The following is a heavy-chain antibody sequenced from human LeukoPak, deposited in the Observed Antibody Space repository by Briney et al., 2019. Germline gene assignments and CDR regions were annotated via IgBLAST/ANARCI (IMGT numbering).Heavy chain of an antibody. J-gene: IGHJ3*02. CDR3: ARAQYYYDSSGYYLDAFDI. Sequence: SETLSLTCTVSGGSISSYYWSWIRQPPGKGLEWIGYIYTSGSTNYNPSLKSRVTISVDTSKNQFSLKLSSVTAADTAVYYCARAQYYYDSSGYYLDAFDIWGQGTVVTVSS. CDR1: GGSISSYY. D-gene: IGHD3-22*01. V-gene: IGHV4-4*09. CDR2: IYTSGST.